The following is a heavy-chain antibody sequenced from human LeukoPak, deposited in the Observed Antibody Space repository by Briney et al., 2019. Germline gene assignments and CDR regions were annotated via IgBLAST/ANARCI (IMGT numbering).Heavy chain of an antibody. CDR1: GFTISSNY. D-gene: IGHD2-15*01. J-gene: IGHJ4*02. CDR3: ATRSDLGFFFDY. CDR2: IYSGGST. V-gene: IGHV3-66*01. Sequence: GGSLRLSCAASGFTISSNYMSWVRQAPGKGLEWVSVIYSGGSTYYADSVKGRFTISRDNSKNTLYLQMNSLRAEDTAVYYCATRSDLGFFFDYWGQGTLVTVSS.